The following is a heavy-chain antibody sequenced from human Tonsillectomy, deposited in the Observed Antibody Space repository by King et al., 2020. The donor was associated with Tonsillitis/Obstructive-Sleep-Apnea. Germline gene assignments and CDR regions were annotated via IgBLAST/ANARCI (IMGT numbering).Heavy chain of an antibody. D-gene: IGHD6-6*01. CDR1: GFTFHDYT. CDR2: ISWDGGST. Sequence: VQLVESGGVVVQPGGSLRLSCAASGFTFHDYTMHWVRQAPGKGLEWVSLISWDGGSTYYGDSVKGRFTISRDNSKNSLYLQMNSLRTEDTALYSCAKIGSYSSSGGPRENYYYMDVWGKGTTVTVSS. CDR3: AKIGSYSSSGGPRENYYYMDV. J-gene: IGHJ6*03. V-gene: IGHV3-43*01.